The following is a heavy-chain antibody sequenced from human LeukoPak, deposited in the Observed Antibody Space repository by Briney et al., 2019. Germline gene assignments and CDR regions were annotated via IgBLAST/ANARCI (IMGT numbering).Heavy chain of an antibody. D-gene: IGHD6-13*01. J-gene: IGHJ4*02. CDR3: AKDFRSSVFDY. CDR2: ISYDGSNK. Sequence: GGSLRLSCAASGFTFSSYGMHWVRQAPGKGLEWVAVISYDGSNKYYADSVKGRFTISRDNSKNTLYLQMNSLRAEDTAVYYCAKDFRSSVFDYWGQGTLVTVSP. V-gene: IGHV3-30*18. CDR1: GFTFSSYG.